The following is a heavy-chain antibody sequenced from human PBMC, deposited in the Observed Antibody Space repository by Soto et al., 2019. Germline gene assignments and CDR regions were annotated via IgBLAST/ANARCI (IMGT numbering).Heavy chain of an antibody. V-gene: IGHV4-39*07. CDR3: ARRYGGNFDAFDM. D-gene: IGHD1-1*01. CDR2: IYYSGST. Sequence: SETLSLTCTVSGGSISSSSFHWGWIRQPPGKGLEWIGSIYYSGSTYYSPSLKSRVTISVDTSKNQFSLKLSSVTAADTAVYYCARRYGGNFDAFDMSGQATRVTVAS. J-gene: IGHJ3*02. CDR1: GGSISSSSFH.